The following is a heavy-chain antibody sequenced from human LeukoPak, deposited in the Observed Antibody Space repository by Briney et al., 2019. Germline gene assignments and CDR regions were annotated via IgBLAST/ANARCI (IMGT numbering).Heavy chain of an antibody. CDR2: IRYDGSNK. V-gene: IGHV3-30*02. D-gene: IGHD3/OR15-3a*01. J-gene: IGHJ4*02. CDR1: GFTFSSYG. CDR3: AKEPFFDWLFSFYDY. Sequence: GGSLRLSCAASGFTFSSYGMHWVRQAPGKGLEWVAFIRYDGSNKYYADSVKGRFTISRDNSKNTLYLQMNSLRAEDTAVYFCAKEPFFDWLFSFYDYWGQGTLVTVSS.